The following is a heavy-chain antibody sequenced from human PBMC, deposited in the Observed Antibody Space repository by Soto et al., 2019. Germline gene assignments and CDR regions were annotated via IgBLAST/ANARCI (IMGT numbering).Heavy chain of an antibody. D-gene: IGHD2-15*01. V-gene: IGHV4-39*01. Sequence: SETLYLTCTVSGGSISSSSYYWGWIRQPPGKGLEWIGSIYYSASTYYNPSLKSRVTISVDTSKNQFSLKLSSVTAADTAIYFWAKGWTSHIYGIDAWGPGTAVTVSS. CDR2: IYYSAST. J-gene: IGHJ6*02. CDR1: GGSISSSSYY. CDR3: AKGWTSHIYGIDA.